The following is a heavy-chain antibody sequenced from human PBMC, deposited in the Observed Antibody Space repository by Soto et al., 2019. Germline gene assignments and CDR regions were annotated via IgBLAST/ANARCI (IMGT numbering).Heavy chain of an antibody. Sequence: QLQLQESGPGLVKPSETLSLTCTVSGGSISSSSYYWGWIRQPPGKVLEWIGSIFYTGSTYHNPSLKSRVSISVVTSKNQFSLKLRSVTAADTAVYYCARQGRYYNDSSGYYVDYWGQGTLVTVSS. D-gene: IGHD3-22*01. CDR3: ARQGRYYNDSSGYYVDY. V-gene: IGHV4-39*01. CDR1: GGSISSSSYY. J-gene: IGHJ4*02. CDR2: IFYTGST.